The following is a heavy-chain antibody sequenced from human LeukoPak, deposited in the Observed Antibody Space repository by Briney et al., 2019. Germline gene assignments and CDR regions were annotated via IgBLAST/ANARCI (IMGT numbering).Heavy chain of an antibody. CDR1: GYTFTGYY. CDR2: INPNSGGT. Sequence: ASVKVSCKASGYTFTGYYMHWVRQAPGQGLEWMGWINPNSGGTNYAQKFQGRVTMTRDTSISTAYMELSRLRSDDTAVYYCARVGLPAPHWYFDLWGRGTLVTVSS. D-gene: IGHD2-2*01. CDR3: ARVGLPAPHWYFDL. V-gene: IGHV1-2*02. J-gene: IGHJ2*01.